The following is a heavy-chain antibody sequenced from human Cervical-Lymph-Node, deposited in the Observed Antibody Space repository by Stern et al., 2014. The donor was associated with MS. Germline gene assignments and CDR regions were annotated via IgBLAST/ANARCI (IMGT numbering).Heavy chain of an antibody. J-gene: IGHJ4*02. CDR1: GFTFSGSA. Sequence: EVQLVESGGGLVQPGGSLKLSCAASGFTFSGSAMHWVRQASGKGLEWVGRIRSKANSYATAYAASVKGRFTISRDDSKNTAYLQMNSLKTEDTAVYYCTRPGYYYDSSGYRWWDYWGQGTLVTVSS. D-gene: IGHD3-22*01. CDR2: IRSKANSYAT. V-gene: IGHV3-73*01. CDR3: TRPGYYYDSSGYRWWDY.